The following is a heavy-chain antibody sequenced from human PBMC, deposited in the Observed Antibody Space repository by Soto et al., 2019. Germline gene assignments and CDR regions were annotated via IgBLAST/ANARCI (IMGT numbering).Heavy chain of an antibody. V-gene: IGHV4-4*07. CDR2: LNIAGTI. D-gene: IGHD6-13*01. J-gene: IGHJ2*01. CDR1: GASISSFN. CDR3: ARDRGEYTSSWFWYFSH. Sequence: TLSLTCSVSGASISSFNWNWVRQPAGKGPEWVGRLNIAGTINYNPSLKSRITMSMDTSKNQISLHLRSVTAADAAVYYCARDRGEYTSSWFWYFSHWGHGTLVTVSS.